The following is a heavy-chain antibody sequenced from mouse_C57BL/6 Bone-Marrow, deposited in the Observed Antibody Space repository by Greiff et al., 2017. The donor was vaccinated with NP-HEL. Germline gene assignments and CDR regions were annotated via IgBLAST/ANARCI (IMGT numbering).Heavy chain of an antibody. CDR1: GFTFSDYG. Sequence: EVKLVESGGGLVKPGGSLKLSCAASGFTFSDYGMHWVRQAPEKGLEWVAYISSGSSTIYYADTVKGRFTISRDNAKNTLFLQMTSLRSEDTAMYYCARHYGSSSYYAMDYWGQGTSVTVSS. CDR3: ARHYGSSSYYAMDY. J-gene: IGHJ4*01. CDR2: ISSGSSTI. V-gene: IGHV5-17*01. D-gene: IGHD1-1*01.